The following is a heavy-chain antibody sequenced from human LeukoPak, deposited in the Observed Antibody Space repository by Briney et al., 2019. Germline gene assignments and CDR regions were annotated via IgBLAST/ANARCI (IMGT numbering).Heavy chain of an antibody. J-gene: IGHJ4*02. D-gene: IGHD3-3*01. CDR3: ARQGGSGYHFDY. CDR2: MNPNSGNT. CDR1: GYTFTSYD. V-gene: IGHV1-8*03. Sequence: GASVKVSSKASGYTFTSYDINWVRQATGQGLEWMGWMNPNSGNTGYAQKFQGRVTITRNTSISTAYMELSSLRSEDTAVYYCARQGGSGYHFDYWGQGTLVTVSS.